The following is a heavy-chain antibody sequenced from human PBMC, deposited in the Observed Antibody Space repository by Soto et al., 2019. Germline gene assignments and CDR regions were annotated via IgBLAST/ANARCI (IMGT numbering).Heavy chain of an antibody. CDR2: IRSKANSYAT. CDR1: GFTFSGSA. V-gene: IGHV3-73*01. D-gene: IGHD6-13*01. Sequence: GGSLRLSCAASGFTFSGSAMHWVRQASGKGLEWVGRIRSKANSYATAYAASVKGRFTISRDDSKNTAYLQMNSLKTEDTAVYYCTTTPAAGNEGYFDYWGQGTLVTVSS. J-gene: IGHJ4*02. CDR3: TTTPAAGNEGYFDY.